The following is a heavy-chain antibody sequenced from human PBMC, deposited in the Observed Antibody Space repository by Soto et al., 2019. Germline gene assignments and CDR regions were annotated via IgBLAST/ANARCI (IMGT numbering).Heavy chain of an antibody. D-gene: IGHD2-2*01. V-gene: IGHV1-69*13. CDR3: ATKTHSGYCSSTSCYSGMDV. CDR1: GGTFSSYA. Sequence: EASVKVSCKASGGTFSSYAISWVRQAPGQGLEWMGGIIPIFGTANYAQKFQGRVTITADESTSTAYMELSSLRSEDTAVYYCATKTHSGYCSSTSCYSGMDVWGQGTTVTVSS. CDR2: IIPIFGTA. J-gene: IGHJ6*02.